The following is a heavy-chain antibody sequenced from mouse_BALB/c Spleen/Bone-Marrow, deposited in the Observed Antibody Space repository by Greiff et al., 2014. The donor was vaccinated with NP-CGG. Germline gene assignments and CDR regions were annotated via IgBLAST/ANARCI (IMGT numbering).Heavy chain of an antibody. CDR2: ISCSGST. V-gene: IGHV3-2*02. CDR1: GYSITRDYA. CDR3: ARSSSYDYDVGFAY. D-gene: IGHD2-4*01. J-gene: IGHJ3*01. Sequence: EVKLVESGPGLVKPSQSLSLTCTVTGYSITRDYAWNWIRQFTGNKLEWMGYISCSGSTTYNPSLKSRFSITRDTSKNQFFLQLNSVTTEDTATYYCARSSSYDYDVGFAYWGQGTLVTVSA.